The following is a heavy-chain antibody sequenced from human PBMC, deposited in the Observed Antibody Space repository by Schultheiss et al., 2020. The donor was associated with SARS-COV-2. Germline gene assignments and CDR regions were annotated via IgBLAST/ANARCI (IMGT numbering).Heavy chain of an antibody. CDR3: STGGYGDFPDY. V-gene: IGHV3-15*01. CDR1: GFTFKYAW. CDR2: IKSTAIGGPT. D-gene: IGHD4-17*01. Sequence: GGSLRLSCAASGFTFKYAWMTWVRQAPGQGLEWVGRIKSTAIGGPTDYAAPVKGRFTISRDDSKKTVYLQMNSLKTEDTAVYYCSTGGYGDFPDYWGQGTQVTVSS. J-gene: IGHJ4*02.